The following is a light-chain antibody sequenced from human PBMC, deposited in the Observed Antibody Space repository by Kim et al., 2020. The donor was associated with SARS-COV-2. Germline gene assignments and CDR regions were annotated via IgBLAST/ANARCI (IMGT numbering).Light chain of an antibody. J-gene: IGKJ5*01. Sequence: VCPGERATLSCRASQSVSSNLAWYQQKPGQAPRLLIYGASTRATGIPARFSGSGSGTEFTLTISSLQSEDFAVYYCQQYNNWPLTFGQGTRLEIK. CDR3: QQYNNWPLT. CDR1: QSVSSN. CDR2: GAS. V-gene: IGKV3-15*01.